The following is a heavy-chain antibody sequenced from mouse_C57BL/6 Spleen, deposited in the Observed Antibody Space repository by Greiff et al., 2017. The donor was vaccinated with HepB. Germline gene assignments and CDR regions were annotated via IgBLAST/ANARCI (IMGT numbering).Heavy chain of an antibody. CDR2: IYPGDGDT. J-gene: IGHJ3*01. Sequence: VQLMESGPELVKPGASVKISCKASGYAFSSSWMNWVKQRPGKGLEWIGRIYPGDGDTNYNGKFKGKATLTADKSSSTAYMQLSSLTSEDSAVYFCARGDDYPWFAYWGQGTLVTVSA. CDR1: GYAFSSSW. V-gene: IGHV1-82*01. D-gene: IGHD2-4*01. CDR3: ARGDDYPWFAY.